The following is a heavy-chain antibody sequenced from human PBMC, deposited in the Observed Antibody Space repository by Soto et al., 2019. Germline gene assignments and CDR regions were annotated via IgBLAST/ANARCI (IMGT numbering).Heavy chain of an antibody. V-gene: IGHV3-72*01. D-gene: IGHD5-12*01. Sequence: EVQVVESGGGLVQPGGSLRLSCAASGFTLSDHYMDWVRQAPGKGLEWVGRTKNKGNSYTTEYAASVKGRFTISRDDSKNSVYLHMNSLKSEDTAVYYCARGGCEYRYWGQGTLVTVSS. CDR1: GFTLSDHY. J-gene: IGHJ4*02. CDR2: TKNKGNSYTT. CDR3: ARGGCEYRY.